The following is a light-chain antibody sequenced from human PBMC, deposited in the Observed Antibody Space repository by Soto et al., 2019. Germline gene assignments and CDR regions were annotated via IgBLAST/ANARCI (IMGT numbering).Light chain of an antibody. CDR3: SIYDGASLLV. CDR2: DTK. Sequence: QAVVTQEPSLTVSPGGTVTLTCGSSTGAVTSAHWPYWFQQKPGQAPRTLIFDTKNQHSWTPARFSGSLLGGKAALTLSGAQPEYEAEYYCSIYDGASLLVFGGGTNLTVL. CDR1: TGAVTSAHW. J-gene: IGLJ2*01. V-gene: IGLV7-46*01.